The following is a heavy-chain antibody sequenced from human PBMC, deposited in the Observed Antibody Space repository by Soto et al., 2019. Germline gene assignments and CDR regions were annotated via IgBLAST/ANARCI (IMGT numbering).Heavy chain of an antibody. CDR3: ATSYGSGYRAFDY. Sequence: QVQLVQSGAEVKRPGSSVKVSCKASGDTFAFYSINWVRQAPGLGLEWMGRINPILSMSNYAQRFQGRVTMNPDKSTSTAYMVLNSLRSEDTAIYYCATSYGSGYRAFDYWGQGALVSVSS. CDR1: GDTFAFYS. D-gene: IGHD3-10*01. J-gene: IGHJ4*02. CDR2: INPILSMS. V-gene: IGHV1-69*02.